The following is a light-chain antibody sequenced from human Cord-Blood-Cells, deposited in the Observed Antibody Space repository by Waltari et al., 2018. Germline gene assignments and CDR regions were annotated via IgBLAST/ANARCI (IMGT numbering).Light chain of an antibody. J-gene: IGLJ1*01. V-gene: IGLV1-47*01. CDR3: AAWDDSLSGLYV. CDR2: RNN. CDR1: SSNIGSNY. Sequence: QSVLTQPPPASGTPGQRVTISCSGSSSNIGSNYVYCYQELPGTAPKLLSYRNNQRPSGDPVRCSGSKSGTSASLAISGLRSEDEADYYCAAWDDSLSGLYVFGTGTEVTV.